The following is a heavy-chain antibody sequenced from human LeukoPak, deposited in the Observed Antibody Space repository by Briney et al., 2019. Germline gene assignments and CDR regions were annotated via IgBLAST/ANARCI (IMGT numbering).Heavy chain of an antibody. J-gene: IGHJ4*02. CDR1: GFTFSDYY. Sequence: PGGSLRLSCAASGFTFSDYYMSWIRQAPGKGLEWVSYISSSGSTIYYADSVKGRFTISRDNAKNSLYLQMNSLRAEDTAVYYCARVEDYYDSSGYYFDYWGQGTLVTVSS. CDR3: ARVEDYYDSSGYYFDY. V-gene: IGHV3-11*01. D-gene: IGHD3-22*01. CDR2: ISSSGSTI.